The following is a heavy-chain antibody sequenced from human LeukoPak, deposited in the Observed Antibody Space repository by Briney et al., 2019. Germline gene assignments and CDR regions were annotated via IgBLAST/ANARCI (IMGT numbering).Heavy chain of an antibody. Sequence: SETLSLTCTVSGGSTSSYYWSWIRQPPGKGLEWIGNIYYRGGTNYNPSLKSRLTISVDTSKNQFSLELSSVTAADTAVYYCATSKLQLFPFDYWGQGTLVTVSS. CDR3: ATSKLQLFPFDY. D-gene: IGHD3-10*01. J-gene: IGHJ4*02. CDR2: IYYRGGT. V-gene: IGHV4-59*08. CDR1: GGSTSSYY.